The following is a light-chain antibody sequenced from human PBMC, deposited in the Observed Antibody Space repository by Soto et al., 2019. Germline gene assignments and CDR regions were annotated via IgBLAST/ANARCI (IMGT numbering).Light chain of an antibody. CDR3: QQYGVSVT. CDR1: QSVSSTY. J-gene: IGKJ4*01. CDR2: GTS. V-gene: IGKV3-20*01. Sequence: EIVLTQSPGTLSLSPGERATLSCRASQSVSSTYFGWFQQKPGQAPRLLIYGTSNRATGIPDRFSGSGSETDFTLTISRLEPEDFAVYYCQQYGVSVTFGGGTKVDIK.